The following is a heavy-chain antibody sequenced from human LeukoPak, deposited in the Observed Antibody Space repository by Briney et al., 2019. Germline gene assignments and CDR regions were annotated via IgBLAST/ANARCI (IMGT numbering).Heavy chain of an antibody. D-gene: IGHD3-9*01. CDR3: GQGGDYDVLKGYYVPDY. CDR2: ITCSASAT. Sequence: GGSLRLSCAASGFTFSNYSMSWVRQAPGKALECVSPITCSASATYYADSVKARFTISRDNSKNTLYLQLNSLRAEDTAVYYCGQGGDYDVLKGYYVPDYWGQGSLVTGS. V-gene: IGHV3-23*01. J-gene: IGHJ4*02. CDR1: GFTFSNYS.